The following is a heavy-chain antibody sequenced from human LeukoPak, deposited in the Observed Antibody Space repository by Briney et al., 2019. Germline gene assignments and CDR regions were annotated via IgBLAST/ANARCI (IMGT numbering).Heavy chain of an antibody. V-gene: IGHV3-30-3*01. CDR2: ISYDGSNK. D-gene: IGHD2-21*01. Sequence: GGSLRLSCAASGFTFSSYAMHWVRQAPGKGLEWVAVISYDGSNKYYADSVKGRFTISRDNSKNTLYLQMNSLRAEDTAVYYCARGGDRITLFPFDPWGQGTLVTVSS. J-gene: IGHJ5*02. CDR1: GFTFSSYA. CDR3: ARGGDRITLFPFDP.